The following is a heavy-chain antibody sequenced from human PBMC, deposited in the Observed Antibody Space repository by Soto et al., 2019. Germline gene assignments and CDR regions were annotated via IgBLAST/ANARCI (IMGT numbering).Heavy chain of an antibody. CDR3: ATTRAYYYDTSGPAAFDI. D-gene: IGHD3-22*01. Sequence: ASVKVSCKASGYTFISYYIHWVRQAPGQGLEWMGLINPSDAYTDYAQKFQGWVTMTRDTSISTAYMELSRLRSDDTAVYYCATTRAYYYDTSGPAAFDIWGQGTMVP. V-gene: IGHV1-2*04. CDR2: INPSDAYT. CDR1: GYTFISYY. J-gene: IGHJ3*02.